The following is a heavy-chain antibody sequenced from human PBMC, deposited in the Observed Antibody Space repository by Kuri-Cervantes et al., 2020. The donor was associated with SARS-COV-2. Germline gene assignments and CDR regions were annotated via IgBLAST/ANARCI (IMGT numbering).Heavy chain of an antibody. V-gene: IGHV3-15*01. CDR1: GFTFSNAW. CDR3: TRGDFWSGYYLDY. J-gene: IGHJ4*02. CDR2: IKSKTDGGTT. D-gene: IGHD3-3*01. Sequence: GESLKISCAASGFTFSNAWMSWVRQAPGKGLEWVGRIKSKTDGGTTDYAAPVKGRFTISRDDSKSIAYLQMNSLKTEDTAVYYCTRGDFWSGYYLDYWGQGTLVTVSS.